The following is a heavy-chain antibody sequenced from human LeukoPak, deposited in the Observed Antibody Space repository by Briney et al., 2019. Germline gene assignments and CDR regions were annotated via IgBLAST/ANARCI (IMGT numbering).Heavy chain of an antibody. Sequence: GGSLRLSCAAPGFTFSSYGMHWVRQAPGKGLEWVAVISYDGSNKYYADSVKGRFTISRDNSKNTLYLQMNSLRAEDTAVYYCANGAKFDYWGQGTLVTVSS. J-gene: IGHJ4*02. CDR1: GFTFSSYG. CDR2: ISYDGSNK. CDR3: ANGAKFDY. D-gene: IGHD4/OR15-4a*01. V-gene: IGHV3-30*18.